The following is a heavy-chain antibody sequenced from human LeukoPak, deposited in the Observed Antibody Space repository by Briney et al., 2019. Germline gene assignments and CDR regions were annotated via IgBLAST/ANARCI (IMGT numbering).Heavy chain of an antibody. CDR1: GGSISSGGYY. CDR2: IYYSGST. CDR3: ASADYDMAFDI. J-gene: IGHJ3*02. Sequence: PLETLSLTCTVSGGSISSGGYYWSWIRQHPGKGLEWIGYIYYSGSTDYNPSLKSRFTMSVDTSKNQFSLKLSSVTAADTAVYYCASADYDMAFDIWGQGTMVTVSS. V-gene: IGHV4-31*03. D-gene: IGHD3-9*01.